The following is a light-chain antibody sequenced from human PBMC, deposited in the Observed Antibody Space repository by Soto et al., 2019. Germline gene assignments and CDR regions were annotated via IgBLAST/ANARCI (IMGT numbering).Light chain of an antibody. Sequence: DIQMTQSPSSLSASVGDRVTITCQASQAINNYLHWYQQKPGKAPKLLIHDASNLEKGAPSRFSGSGSGTDFTFDISSLQPEDVATYYCQHHHNLPHFGQGTKVDIK. J-gene: IGKJ1*01. CDR2: DAS. CDR3: QHHHNLPH. V-gene: IGKV1-33*01. CDR1: QAINNY.